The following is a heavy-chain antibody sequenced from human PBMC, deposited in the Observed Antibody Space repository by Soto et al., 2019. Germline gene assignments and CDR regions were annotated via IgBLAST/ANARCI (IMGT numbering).Heavy chain of an antibody. D-gene: IGHD3-22*01. Sequence: PGGSLRLSCAASGFTFSIYGMHWVRQAPGKGLEWVAVIWYDGSNKYYADSVKGRFTISRDNSKNTLYLQMNSLRAEDTAVYCCARTYYYDSSGSDDAFDIWGQGTMVTVSS. V-gene: IGHV3-33*01. CDR3: ARTYYYDSSGSDDAFDI. J-gene: IGHJ3*02. CDR1: GFTFSIYG. CDR2: IWYDGSNK.